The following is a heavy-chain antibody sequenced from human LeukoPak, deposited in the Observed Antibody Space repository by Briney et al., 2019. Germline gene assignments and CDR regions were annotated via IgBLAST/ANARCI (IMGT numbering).Heavy chain of an antibody. D-gene: IGHD4-23*01. V-gene: IGHV4-39*07. CDR3: AREVRDYGGNSDFDY. CDR1: GGSISSSSYY. J-gene: IGHJ4*02. CDR2: IYHSGST. Sequence: SETLSLTCTVSGGSISSSSYYWGCIRQPPGKGLEWIGSIYHSGSTYYNPSLKSRVTISVDTSKHQFSLKLSSVTAADTAVYYCAREVRDYGGNSDFDYWGQGTLVTVSS.